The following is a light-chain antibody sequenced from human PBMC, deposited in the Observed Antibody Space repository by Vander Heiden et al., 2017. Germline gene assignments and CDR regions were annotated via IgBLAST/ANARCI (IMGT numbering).Light chain of an antibody. CDR3: VLYMGSSWV. V-gene: IGLV8-61*01. Sequence: QTVVTQEPSFSVSPGGTVTLTFGLSSGSVSTSYYPSWYQQTPGQAPRTLIYSTNTRSSGVPDRFSGSILGNKAALTITGAQADDESDYYCVLYMGSSWVFGGGTKLTVL. J-gene: IGLJ3*02. CDR2: STN. CDR1: SGSVSTSYY.